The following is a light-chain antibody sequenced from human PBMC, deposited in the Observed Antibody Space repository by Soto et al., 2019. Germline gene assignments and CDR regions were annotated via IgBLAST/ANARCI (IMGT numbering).Light chain of an antibody. J-gene: IGKJ5*01. CDR2: GAS. Sequence: DIQLTQSPSFLSASVGDRVTITCRASQGISSYLAWYQQKPGKAPKLLIYGASTLQSGVPSRFSGSGSGTEFTLTISGLQPEDFAAYYCRQLNIYPRGTFGQGTRLEIK. CDR1: QGISSY. V-gene: IGKV1-9*01. CDR3: RQLNIYPRGT.